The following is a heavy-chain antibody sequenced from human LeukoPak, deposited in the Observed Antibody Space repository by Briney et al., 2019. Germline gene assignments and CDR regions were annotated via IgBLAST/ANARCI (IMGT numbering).Heavy chain of an antibody. CDR1: GGSISSSSYY. V-gene: IGHV4-39*01. Sequence: PSETLSLTCTVSGGSISSSSYYWGWIRQPPGKGLEWIGSIYYSGSTYYNPSLKSRVTISVDTSKNQFSLKLSSVTAAATAVSCCARLNKEGELPGGGFFDYWGQGTLVTVSS. CDR2: IYYSGST. CDR3: ARLNKEGELPGGGFFDY. J-gene: IGHJ4*02. D-gene: IGHD1-26*01.